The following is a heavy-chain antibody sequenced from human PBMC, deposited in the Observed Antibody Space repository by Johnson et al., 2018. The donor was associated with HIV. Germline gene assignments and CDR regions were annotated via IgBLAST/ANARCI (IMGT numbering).Heavy chain of an antibody. CDR3: ATSQSGAFDI. J-gene: IGHJ3*02. V-gene: IGHV3-30*03. CDR2: ISNDGSNK. D-gene: IGHD6-6*01. Sequence: VQVVESGGGLVQPGGSLRLSCAASGFTFSNYWMHWVRQAPGKGLEWVAVISNDGSNKQYVESVKGRFTISRDNSKKMVNLQMNSLRAEDTAVYYCATSQSGAFDIWGQGTKVTVSS. CDR1: GFTFSNYW.